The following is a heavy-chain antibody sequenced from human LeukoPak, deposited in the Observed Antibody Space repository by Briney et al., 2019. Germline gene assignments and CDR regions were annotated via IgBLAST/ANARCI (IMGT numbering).Heavy chain of an antibody. CDR3: AKLGATWFYFDY. Sequence: PSETLSLTCSVSAGSISSYYWTWIRQPPGKGLEWIGYIYYSGSTNYNPSLKSRVTISVDTSKNQFSLKLTSVTAADTAVYYCAKLGATWFYFDYWSQGTLVTVSS. V-gene: IGHV4-59*01. CDR1: AGSISSYY. CDR2: IYYSGST. D-gene: IGHD1-26*01. J-gene: IGHJ4*02.